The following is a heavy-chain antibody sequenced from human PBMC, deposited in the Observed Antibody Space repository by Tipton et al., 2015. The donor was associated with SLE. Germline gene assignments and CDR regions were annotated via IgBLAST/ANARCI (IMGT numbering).Heavy chain of an antibody. D-gene: IGHD6-13*01. CDR3: ARDPNGSSSDY. Sequence: SLRLSCAASGLTFSFYSMNWVRQAPGKGLEWVSSISSSSTYIYYADSVKGRFTISRDNAKNSLYLQMNSLRAEDTAVYYCARDPNGSSSDYWGQGTLVAVSS. CDR2: ISSSSTYI. CDR1: GLTFSFYS. V-gene: IGHV3-21*01. J-gene: IGHJ4*02.